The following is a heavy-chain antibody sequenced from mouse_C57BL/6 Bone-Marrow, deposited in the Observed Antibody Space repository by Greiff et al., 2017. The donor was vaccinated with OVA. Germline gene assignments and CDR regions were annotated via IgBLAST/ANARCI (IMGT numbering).Heavy chain of an antibody. D-gene: IGHD2-2*01. Sequence: EVQVVESGGGLVKPGGSLKLSCAASGFTFSSYTMSWVRQTPEKRLEWVATISGGGGNTYYPDSVKGRFTISRDNAKNTLYLQMSSLRSEDTALYYCARHLWLRREAWFADWGQGTLVTVSA. CDR1: GFTFSSYT. J-gene: IGHJ3*01. V-gene: IGHV5-9*01. CDR2: ISGGGGNT. CDR3: ARHLWLRREAWFAD.